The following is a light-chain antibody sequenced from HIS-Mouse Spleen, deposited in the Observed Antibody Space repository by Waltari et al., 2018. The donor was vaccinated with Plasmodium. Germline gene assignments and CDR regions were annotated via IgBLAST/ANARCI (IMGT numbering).Light chain of an antibody. J-gene: IGKJ1*01. V-gene: IGKV1-39*01. CDR1: QSISSY. CDR3: QQSYSTWT. Sequence: DIQMTQSPSSLSASVGDRVTITCRASQSISSYLNWYQQKPGKARKLLIYAASSLQSGVPSRVSGSGSGTDFTLSISSLQPEDFATYYCQQSYSTWTFGQGTKVEIK. CDR2: AAS.